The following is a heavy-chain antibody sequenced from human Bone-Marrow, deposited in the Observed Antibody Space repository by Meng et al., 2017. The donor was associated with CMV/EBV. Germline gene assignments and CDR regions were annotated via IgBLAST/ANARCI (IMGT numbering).Heavy chain of an antibody. CDR1: GYSFTSYW. Sequence: GESLKISCKASGYSFTSYWIGWVRQMPGKGLEWMGIIYPADSDTRYSPSFQGQVTISVDKSISTAYLQWSSLKASDTAMYYCVKQGVVPEVIMLGRWFDPWGQGTLVTVSS. D-gene: IGHD2-2*01. CDR3: VKQGVVPEVIMLGRWFDP. V-gene: IGHV5-51*01. J-gene: IGHJ5*02. CDR2: IYPADSDT.